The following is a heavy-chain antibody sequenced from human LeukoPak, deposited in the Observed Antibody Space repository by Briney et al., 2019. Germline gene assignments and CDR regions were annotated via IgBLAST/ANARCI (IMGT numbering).Heavy chain of an antibody. J-gene: IGHJ6*02. CDR3: AKDWGGTAAGYYYNYGMDV. CDR2: INPNSGGT. D-gene: IGHD6-13*01. Sequence: ASVKVPCKASGYTFTGYYMYWVRQAPGQGLEWMGWINPNSGGTKYAQKFQGRVTMTRDTSISTAYMELSRLRSDDTAVYYCAKDWGGTAAGYYYNYGMDVWGQGTTVTVSS. V-gene: IGHV1-2*02. CDR1: GYTFTGYY.